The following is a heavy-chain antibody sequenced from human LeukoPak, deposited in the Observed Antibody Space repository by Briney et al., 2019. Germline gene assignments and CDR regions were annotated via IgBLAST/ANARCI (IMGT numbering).Heavy chain of an antibody. CDR3: ATDSAYGVFDY. V-gene: IGHV3-7*01. CDR2: IKQDGSEK. CDR1: GFTFSSYW. Sequence: PGGSLRLSCAASGFTFSSYWMSWVRQALGKGREGVANIKQDGSEKYYVDSVKGRFTISRDNPKNSLYLQMNSLRAEDTAFYYCATDSAYGVFDYWCQGTLVTVSS. J-gene: IGHJ4*02. D-gene: IGHD4-17*01.